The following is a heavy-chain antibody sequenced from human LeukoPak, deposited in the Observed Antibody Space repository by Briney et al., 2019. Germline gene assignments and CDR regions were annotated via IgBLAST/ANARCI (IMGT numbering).Heavy chain of an antibody. CDR2: ISSSGSTI. V-gene: IGHV3-48*03. CDR1: GFAFSSYE. J-gene: IGHJ4*02. D-gene: IGHD6-13*01. CDR3: ARGSSWYGVYFDY. Sequence: GGSLRLSCAASGFAFSSYEMSWVRRAPGKGLEWVSYISSSGSTIYYADSVKGRFTISRDNAKNSLYLQMNSLRAEDTAVYYCARGSSWYGVYFDYWGQGTLVTVSS.